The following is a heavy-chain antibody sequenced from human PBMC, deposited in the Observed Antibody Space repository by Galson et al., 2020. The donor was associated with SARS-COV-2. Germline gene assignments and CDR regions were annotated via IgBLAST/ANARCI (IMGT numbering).Heavy chain of an antibody. D-gene: IGHD1-26*01. V-gene: IGHV4-38-2*02. CDR1: GYSISSGYY. CDR3: ARAGWGGYLTPDY. Sequence: SETLSLTCTVSGYSISSGYYWGWIRQPPGKGLEWIGSIYHSGSTYYNPSLKSRVTISVDTSKNQFSLKLSSVTAADTAVYYCARAGWGGYLTPDYWGQGTLVTVSS. J-gene: IGHJ4*02. CDR2: IYHSGST.